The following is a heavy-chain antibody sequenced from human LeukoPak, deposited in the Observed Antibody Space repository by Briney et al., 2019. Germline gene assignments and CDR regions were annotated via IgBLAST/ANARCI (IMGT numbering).Heavy chain of an antibody. D-gene: IGHD3-10*01. CDR3: AKDPNYYGSGDFDY. Sequence: PGGSLRLSCAASGFTFSSYWMHWVRQAPGKGLEWVAFMAYDGSNKYYADSVRGRFTISRDNSKNTLYLQMNSLRAEDTAVYYCAKDPNYYGSGDFDYWGQGTLATVSS. V-gene: IGHV3-30*02. J-gene: IGHJ4*02. CDR2: MAYDGSNK. CDR1: GFTFSSYW.